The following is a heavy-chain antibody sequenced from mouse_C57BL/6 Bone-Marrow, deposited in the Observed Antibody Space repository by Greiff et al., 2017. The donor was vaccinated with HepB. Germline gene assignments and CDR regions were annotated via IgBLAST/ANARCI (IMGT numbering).Heavy chain of an antibody. J-gene: IGHJ2*01. CDR3: ARYRITTVYFDY. CDR1: GFTFTDYY. V-gene: IGHV7-3*01. Sequence: EVHLVESGGGLVQPGGSLSLSCAASGFTFTDYYMSWVRQPPGKALEWLGFIRNKANGYTTEYSASVKGRFTISRDNSQSILYLQMNALRAEDSATYYCARYRITTVYFDYWGQGTTLTVSS. D-gene: IGHD1-1*01. CDR2: IRNKANGYTT.